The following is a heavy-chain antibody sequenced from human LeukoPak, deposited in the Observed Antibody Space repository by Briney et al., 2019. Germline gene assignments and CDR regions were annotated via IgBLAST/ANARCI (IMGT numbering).Heavy chain of an antibody. CDR2: IVPIFGTA. Sequence: SVKVSCKASGGTFSSYGISWVRQAPGQGLEWMGGIVPIFGTANYAQKFQGRVTITADESTSTAYMELSSLRSEDTAVYYCVPPGWFDPWGQGTLVTVSS. CDR3: VPPGWFDP. J-gene: IGHJ5*02. CDR1: GGTFSSYG. V-gene: IGHV1-69*13.